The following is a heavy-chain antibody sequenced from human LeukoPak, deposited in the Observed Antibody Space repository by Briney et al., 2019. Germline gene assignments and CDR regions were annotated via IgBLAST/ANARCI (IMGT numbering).Heavy chain of an antibody. J-gene: IGHJ4*02. Sequence: PGGSLRLSCAASGFTFSSYGMHWVRQAPGKGLEWVAVISYDGSNKYYADSVKGRFTISRDNSKNTLYLQMNSLRAEDTAVYCCAKETGFDYWGQGTLVTVSS. CDR2: ISYDGSNK. CDR1: GFTFSSYG. D-gene: IGHD7-27*01. V-gene: IGHV3-30*18. CDR3: AKETGFDY.